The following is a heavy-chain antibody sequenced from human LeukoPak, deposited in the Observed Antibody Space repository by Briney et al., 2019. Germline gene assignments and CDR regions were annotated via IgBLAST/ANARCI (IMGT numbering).Heavy chain of an antibody. J-gene: IGHJ4*02. V-gene: IGHV3-7*01. CDR2: VNQDGSGK. CDR3: NGPAY. Sequence: PGGSLRLSCAASGFTFSGSAMHWVRQASGKGLEWVANVNQDGSGKYYVDSVKGRFTISKDNAKNSLYLQMNSLRAEDTAVYYCNGPAYWGQGTLVTVSS. CDR1: GFTFSGSA.